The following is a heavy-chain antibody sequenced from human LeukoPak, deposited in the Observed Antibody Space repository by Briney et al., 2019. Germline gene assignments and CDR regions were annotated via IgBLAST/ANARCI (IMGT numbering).Heavy chain of an antibody. CDR1: GFTFSSYD. V-gene: IGHV3-13*01. Sequence: GGSLRLSCAPPGFTFSSYDMHWVRQPTGKGREWVSAIGTAGDTYYPGSVKGRFTISRENAKNSLYLQMNSLRAGDTAVYYCARALYSSGWYYFDYWGQGTLVTVSS. CDR2: IGTAGDT. J-gene: IGHJ4*02. D-gene: IGHD6-19*01. CDR3: ARALYSSGWYYFDY.